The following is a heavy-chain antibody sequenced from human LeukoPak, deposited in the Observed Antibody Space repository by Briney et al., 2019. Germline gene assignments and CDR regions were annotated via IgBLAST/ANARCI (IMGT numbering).Heavy chain of an antibody. CDR3: AKGASVAVPTAIPFEGY. CDR1: GFTVSSNY. J-gene: IGHJ4*02. V-gene: IGHV3-23*01. D-gene: IGHD2-2*01. Sequence: GGSLRLSCAASGFTVSSNYMSWVRQAPGKGLEWVSGISGSGGSTYYADSVKGRFTISRDNSKNTLYLQMDSLRAEDTALYYCAKGASVAVPTAIPFEGYWGQGTLVTVSS. CDR2: ISGSGGST.